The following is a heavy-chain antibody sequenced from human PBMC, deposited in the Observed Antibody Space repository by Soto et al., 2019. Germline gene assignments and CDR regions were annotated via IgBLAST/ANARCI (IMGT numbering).Heavy chain of an antibody. CDR1: GYSFTSYD. V-gene: IGHV1-8*01. Sequence: QVQLVQSGAEVRTPGASVKVSFKASGYSFTSYDINWVREATGQGTEWMGWMNPDSGNTGYVQKFQGRVTMTRNTAISTAYMELSSLRSEDTAVYYCARSVGGSNVNFDYWGQGTLVTVSS. J-gene: IGHJ4*02. D-gene: IGHD3-10*01. CDR2: MNPDSGNT. CDR3: ARSVGGSNVNFDY.